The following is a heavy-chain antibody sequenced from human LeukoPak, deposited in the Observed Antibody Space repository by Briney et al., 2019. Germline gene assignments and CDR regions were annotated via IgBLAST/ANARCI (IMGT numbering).Heavy chain of an antibody. Sequence: ASVKVSCKASGYTFTSYYMHWVRQAPGQGLEWMGIINPSGGSTSYAQKFQGRVTMTRDTSTSTVYMELSSLRSEDTAVYYCARDPLLLGNGNSFDYWGQGTLVTVSS. CDR2: INPSGGST. CDR3: ARDPLLLGNGNSFDY. CDR1: GYTFTSYY. D-gene: IGHD2-8*01. V-gene: IGHV1-46*01. J-gene: IGHJ4*02.